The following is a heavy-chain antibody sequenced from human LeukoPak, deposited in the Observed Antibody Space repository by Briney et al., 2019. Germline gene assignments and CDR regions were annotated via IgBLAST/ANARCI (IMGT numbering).Heavy chain of an antibody. V-gene: IGHV1-18*01. D-gene: IGHD3-3*01. CDR1: GYTFTSYG. Sequence: ASVKVSCKASGYTFTSYGISWVRQAPGQGLEWMGWISAYNGNTNYAQKLQGRVTMTTDTSTSTAYMELRSLRSDDTAVYYCARDADFILARGTFDIWGQGIMVTVSS. J-gene: IGHJ3*02. CDR2: ISAYNGNT. CDR3: ARDADFILARGTFDI.